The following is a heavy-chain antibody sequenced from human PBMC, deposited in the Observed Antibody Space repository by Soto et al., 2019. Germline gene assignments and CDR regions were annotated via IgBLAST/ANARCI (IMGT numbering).Heavy chain of an antibody. CDR3: VKDNVGVYYSGGRCYFDY. V-gene: IGHV3-9*01. Sequence: EVHLVESGGGLAQPGRSLRLSCVASGFSLDHYAMHWVRQAPGKGLEWVSGISWDSGVIDYADSVRGRFTISRDNAKNSLYLQMTSLRAEDTALYYCVKDNVGVYYSGGRCYFDYWGQGSLVTVSS. J-gene: IGHJ4*02. CDR1: GFSLDHYA. D-gene: IGHD2-15*01. CDR2: ISWDSGVI.